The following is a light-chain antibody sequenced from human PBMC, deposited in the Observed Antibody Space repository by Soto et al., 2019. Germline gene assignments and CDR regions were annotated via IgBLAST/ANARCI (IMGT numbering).Light chain of an antibody. CDR1: QSVSGN. V-gene: IGKV3-15*01. CDR2: GAS. CDR3: QQYNNWPGT. J-gene: IGKJ1*01. Sequence: EIVMTQSPATLPVSPGERATLSCRASQSVSGNLAWYQQKPGQAPRLLIYGASTRATGIPARFSGSGSGTEFTLTISSLQSEDFAVYYCQQYNNWPGTFGQGTKVEIK.